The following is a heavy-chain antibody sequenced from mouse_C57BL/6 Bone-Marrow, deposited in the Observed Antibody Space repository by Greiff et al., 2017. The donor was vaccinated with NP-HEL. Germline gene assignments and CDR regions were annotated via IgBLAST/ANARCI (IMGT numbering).Heavy chain of an antibody. D-gene: IGHD2-3*01. CDR1: GYTFTNYW. CDR2: IYPGGGYT. CDR3: ARRWLLRYFDV. Sequence: QVQLQHSGAELVRPGTSVKMSCKASGYTFTNYWIGWAKQRPGHGLEWIGDIYPGGGYTNYNEKFKGKATLTADKSSSTAYMQFSSLTSEDSAIYYCARRWLLRYFDVWGTGTTVTVSS. J-gene: IGHJ1*03. V-gene: IGHV1-63*01.